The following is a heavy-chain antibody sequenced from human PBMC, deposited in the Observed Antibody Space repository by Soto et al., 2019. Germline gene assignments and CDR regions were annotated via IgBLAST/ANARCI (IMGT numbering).Heavy chain of an antibody. V-gene: IGHV4-31*03. CDR3: ASGTFNDISFDS. J-gene: IGHJ4*02. CDR1: GGSIDTAGFY. CDR2: IYYTGAA. D-gene: IGHD2-21*01. Sequence: QVQLQESGPGLVKSSQTLTLTCSVSGGSIDTAGFYWSWARQLPGKGLQWIGYIYYTGAAYYNPALKSRVVISLATSANQFSLSLTSLTAADTAVYYCASGTFNDISFDSWGQGRLVTVSS.